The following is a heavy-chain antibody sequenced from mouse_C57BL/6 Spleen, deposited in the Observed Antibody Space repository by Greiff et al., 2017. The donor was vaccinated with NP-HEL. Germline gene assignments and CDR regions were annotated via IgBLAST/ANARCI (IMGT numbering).Heavy chain of an antibody. CDR1: GYAFTNYL. J-gene: IGHJ2*01. Sequence: VQLQQSGAELVRPGTSVKVSCKASGYAFTNYLIEWVKQRPGQGLEWIGVINPGSGGTNYNEKFKGKATLTADKSSSTAYMQLSSLTSEDSAVYFWARGIIYYGNFDYWGQGTTLTVSS. CDR2: INPGSGGT. D-gene: IGHD2-1*01. V-gene: IGHV1-54*01. CDR3: ARGIIYYGNFDY.